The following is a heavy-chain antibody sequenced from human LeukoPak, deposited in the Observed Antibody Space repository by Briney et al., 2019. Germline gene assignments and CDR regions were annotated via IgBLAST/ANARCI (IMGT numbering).Heavy chain of an antibody. D-gene: IGHD5-24*01. CDR2: ISAYNGNT. J-gene: IGHJ3*02. CDR3: ARDRLGNRRRWLQWNAFDI. V-gene: IGHV1-18*01. CDR1: GYTFTSYG. Sequence: ASVKVSCKASGYTFTSYGISWVRQAPGQGLEWMGWISAYNGNTNYAQKLQGRVTMTTDTSTSTAYMELRSLRSDDTAVYYCARDRLGNRRRWLQWNAFDIWGQGTMVTVSS.